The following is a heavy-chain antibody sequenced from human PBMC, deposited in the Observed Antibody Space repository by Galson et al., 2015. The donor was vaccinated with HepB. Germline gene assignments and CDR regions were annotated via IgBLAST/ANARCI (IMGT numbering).Heavy chain of an antibody. J-gene: IGHJ6*02. CDR2: FSGYDGST. CDR3: ARDSRLELRLNNYFSYGMDV. CDR1: GYSFSNYG. Sequence: SVKVSCKASGYSFSNYGLSWIRQAPGPGLEWMGWFSGYDGSTNYAQTFQGRVTMTADASTGTAYLELRNLRSDDTAVYYCARDSRLELRLNNYFSYGMDVWGQGSAVTVSS. D-gene: IGHD1-1*01. V-gene: IGHV1-18*01.